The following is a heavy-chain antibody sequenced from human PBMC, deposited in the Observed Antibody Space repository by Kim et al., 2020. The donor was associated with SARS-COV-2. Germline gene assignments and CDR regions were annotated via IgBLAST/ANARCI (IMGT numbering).Heavy chain of an antibody. CDR2: IIPIFGTA. D-gene: IGHD6-6*01. V-gene: IGHV1-69*13. J-gene: IGHJ6*02. Sequence: SVKVSCKASGGTFSSYAISWVRQAPGQGLEWMGGIIPIFGTANYAQTFQCRVTITADESTSTAYMELSSLRSEDTAVYYCARDPALYSSSSSPNYYGMDVWGQGTTVTVSS. CDR3: ARDPALYSSSSSPNYYGMDV. CDR1: GGTFSSYA.